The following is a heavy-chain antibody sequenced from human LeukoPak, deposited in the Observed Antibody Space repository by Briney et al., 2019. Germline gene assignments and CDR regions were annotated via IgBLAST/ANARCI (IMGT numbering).Heavy chain of an antibody. CDR3: AMRERLAAAFDY. V-gene: IGHV4-61*02. CDR1: GGSISSASYY. D-gene: IGHD6-13*01. J-gene: IGHJ4*02. CDR2: IYTSGST. Sequence: SETLSLTCTVSGGSISSASYYWSWIRQPAGKGLEWIGRIYTSGSTNYNPSLKSRVTISVDTSKNQFSLKLSSVTAADTAVYYCAMRERLAAAFDYWGQGTLVTVSS.